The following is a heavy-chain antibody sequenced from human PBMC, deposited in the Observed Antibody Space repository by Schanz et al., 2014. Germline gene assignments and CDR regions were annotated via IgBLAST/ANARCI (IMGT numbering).Heavy chain of an antibody. CDR1: GFSFRKSA. D-gene: IGHD3-10*01. Sequence: VQLLESGGGLVQPGGSLRLSCAASGFSFRKSAMSWVRQAPGKGLEWVGFISFDGRNTGYAHSVKGRFTISRDNSKDTLYLQMSGLTPEDTAVYYCARGPIPIQGVPMDFWGQGTLVTVSS. CDR2: ISFDGRNT. V-gene: IGHV3-30*03. CDR3: ARGPIPIQGVPMDF. J-gene: IGHJ4*02.